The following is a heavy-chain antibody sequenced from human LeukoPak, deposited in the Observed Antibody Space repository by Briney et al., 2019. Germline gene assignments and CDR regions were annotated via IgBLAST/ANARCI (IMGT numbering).Heavy chain of an antibody. CDR3: ARDGRCGGDCYAS. Sequence: GASVKVSCKASGYTFTSYYIHCVRQAPGRGPEWMGIINPSGGSTSYAQKFQGRVTMTTDTSTSTVYMELSSLRSEDTAVYYCARDGRCGGDCYASWGQGTLVTVSS. D-gene: IGHD2-21*02. J-gene: IGHJ4*02. CDR2: INPSGGST. CDR1: GYTFTSYY. V-gene: IGHV1-46*01.